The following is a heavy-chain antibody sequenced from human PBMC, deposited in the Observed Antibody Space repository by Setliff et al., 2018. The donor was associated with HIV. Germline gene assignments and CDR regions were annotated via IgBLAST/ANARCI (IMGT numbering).Heavy chain of an antibody. CDR3: ASLAG. CDR2: LKSKTDGGTT. J-gene: IGHJ4*02. Sequence: PGGSLRLSCAASGFRFSSYWMSWVRQAPGKGLEWVGRLKSKTDGGTTDYAAPVKGRFTISRDNAKNSLFLQMNSLRVDDTALYYCASLAGWGQGTLVTVSS. V-gene: IGHV3-15*01. CDR1: GFRFSSYW.